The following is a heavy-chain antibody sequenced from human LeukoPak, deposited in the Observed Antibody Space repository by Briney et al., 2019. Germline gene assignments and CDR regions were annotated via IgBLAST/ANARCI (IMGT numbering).Heavy chain of an antibody. Sequence: ASVKVSCKASGYTFTNYYIHWVRQAPGQGLEWMGIINPSGGSTTYAQKVQGRITMTTDTPTSTAYMELRSLRSDDTAVYYCARVIEAAGLGALDIWGQGTMVTVSS. CDR3: ARVIEAAGLGALDI. V-gene: IGHV1-46*01. CDR1: GYTFTNYY. CDR2: INPSGGST. D-gene: IGHD6-13*01. J-gene: IGHJ3*02.